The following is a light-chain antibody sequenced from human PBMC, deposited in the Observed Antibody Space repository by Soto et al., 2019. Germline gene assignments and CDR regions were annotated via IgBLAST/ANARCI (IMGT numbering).Light chain of an antibody. Sequence: QSVLTQPPSVSGSPGQWVTISCTGSSTNIGADFDVHWYQQLPGTAPKLLIFANIKRPSGVPDRFSGSKSGNSASLAITGIPAEDADDYDCQYYYSSVSGSDLVFGGGTKLTVL. V-gene: IGLV1-40*01. CDR1: STNIGADFD. J-gene: IGLJ2*01. CDR2: ANI. CDR3: QYYYSSVSGSDLV.